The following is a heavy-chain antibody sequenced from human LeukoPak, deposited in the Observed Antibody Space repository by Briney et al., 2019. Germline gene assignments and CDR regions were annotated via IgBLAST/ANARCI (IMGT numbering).Heavy chain of an antibody. CDR3: AKGRGWEASYYYYYMDV. D-gene: IGHD1-26*01. V-gene: IGHV3-23*01. Sequence: GGSLRLSCAASGFTFRSCAMSWVRQAPGKGLEWVSAISVGGATYYADSVKGRFTISRDISKNTLYLQMNSLRAEDTAVYYCAKGRGWEASYYYYYMDVWGKGTTVTISS. CDR2: ISVGGAT. J-gene: IGHJ6*03. CDR1: GFTFRSCA.